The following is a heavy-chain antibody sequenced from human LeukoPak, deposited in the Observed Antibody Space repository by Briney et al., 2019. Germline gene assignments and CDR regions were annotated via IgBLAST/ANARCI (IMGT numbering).Heavy chain of an antibody. Sequence: PSETLSLTCTVSGASISSYYWSWIRQPAGKGLEWIGRIYTSGSTNYNPSLKSRVTISVDTSKNQFSLKLSSVTAADTAVYYCARGHMITFGGVSPGFDYWGQGTLVTVSS. CDR3: ARGHMITFGGVSPGFDY. D-gene: IGHD3-16*01. J-gene: IGHJ4*02. V-gene: IGHV4-4*07. CDR1: GASISSYY. CDR2: IYTSGST.